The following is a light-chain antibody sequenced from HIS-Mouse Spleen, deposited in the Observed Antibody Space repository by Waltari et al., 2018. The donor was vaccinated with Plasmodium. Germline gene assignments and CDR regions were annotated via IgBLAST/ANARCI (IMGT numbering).Light chain of an antibody. CDR3: QQYGSSPYT. CDR2: GAS. Sequence: EIVLTQSPGTLSLYPGERATLSCRASQSVSSSYLAWYQQKPGQAPRLLIYGASSRATGIPDRFSVSGSGTDFTLTISRLEPEDFAVYYCQQYGSSPYTFGQGTKLEIK. J-gene: IGKJ2*01. CDR1: QSVSSSY. V-gene: IGKV3-20*01.